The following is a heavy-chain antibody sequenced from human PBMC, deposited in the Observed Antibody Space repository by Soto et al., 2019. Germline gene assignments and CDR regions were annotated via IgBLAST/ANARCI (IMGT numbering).Heavy chain of an antibody. D-gene: IGHD3-22*01. V-gene: IGHV4-39*01. J-gene: IGHJ4*02. CDR2: IHYTGNT. CDR1: GDSISSGRYH. Sequence: SETLSLTCTVSGDSISSGRYHWGWIRQPPGKGLEFIATIHYTGNTHYNPSLRSRVTIFVDTSKSQFSLRLSSVTAADTAVYYCASIASSGYPFDYWGQGTLVTVSS. CDR3: ASIASSGYPFDY.